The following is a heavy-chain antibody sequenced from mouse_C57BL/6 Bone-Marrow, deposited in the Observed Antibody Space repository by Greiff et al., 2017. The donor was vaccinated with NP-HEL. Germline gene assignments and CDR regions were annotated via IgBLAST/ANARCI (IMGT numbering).Heavy chain of an antibody. J-gene: IGHJ3*01. CDR2: ISSGSSTI. CDR1: GFTFSDYG. Sequence: EVQLQESGGGLVKPGGSLKLSCAASGFTFSDYGMHWVRQAPEKGLEWVAYISSGSSTIYYADTVKGRFTISRDNAKNTLFLQKTSLRSEDTAMYYCARGRYSNFAYWGQGTLVTVSA. D-gene: IGHD2-5*01. CDR3: ARGRYSNFAY. V-gene: IGHV5-17*01.